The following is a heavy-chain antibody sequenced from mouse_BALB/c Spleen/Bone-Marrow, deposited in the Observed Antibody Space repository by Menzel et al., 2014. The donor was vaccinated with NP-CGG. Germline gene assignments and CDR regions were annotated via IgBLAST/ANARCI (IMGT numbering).Heavy chain of an antibody. V-gene: IGHV1S81*02. CDR3: ARWLLQYFDV. Sequence: VQLQQSGAELVKPGASVKLSCKASGYTFTSYWMHWVKQRPGQGLEWIGELIPSNGRTNYNEKFKSKATLTVDKSSNTAYMQLSSLTSEDSAVYYCARWLLQYFDVWGAGTTVTVSS. J-gene: IGHJ1*01. CDR1: GYTFTSYW. D-gene: IGHD2-3*01. CDR2: LIPSNGRT.